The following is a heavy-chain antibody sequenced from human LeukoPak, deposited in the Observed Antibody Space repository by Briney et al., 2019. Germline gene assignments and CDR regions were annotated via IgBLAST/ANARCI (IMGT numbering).Heavy chain of an antibody. CDR3: ARAYCSGGSCYSSNFVFDY. CDR1: GFTFSSYW. V-gene: IGHV3-74*01. D-gene: IGHD2-15*01. J-gene: IGHJ4*02. Sequence: PGGSLRLSCAASGFTFSSYWMHWVRQAPGKGLVWVSRINSDGSSTSYADSVKGRFTISRDNAKNTLYLQMNSLRAEDTAVYYCARAYCSGGSCYSSNFVFDYWGQGTLVTVSS. CDR2: INSDGSST.